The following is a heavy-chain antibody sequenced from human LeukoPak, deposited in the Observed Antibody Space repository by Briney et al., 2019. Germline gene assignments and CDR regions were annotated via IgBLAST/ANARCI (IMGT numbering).Heavy chain of an antibody. CDR1: GFTFSSYA. V-gene: IGHV3-23*01. CDR3: ASCRLGYCSGGSCYDGYYMDV. CDR2: IRGSGGST. Sequence: PGGSLRLSCAASGFTFSSYAMSWVRQAPGKGLEWVSAIRGSGGSTYYADSVKGRFTISRDNSKNTLYLQMNSLRAEDTAVYYCASCRLGYCSGGSCYDGYYMDVWGKGTTVTVSS. J-gene: IGHJ6*03. D-gene: IGHD2-15*01.